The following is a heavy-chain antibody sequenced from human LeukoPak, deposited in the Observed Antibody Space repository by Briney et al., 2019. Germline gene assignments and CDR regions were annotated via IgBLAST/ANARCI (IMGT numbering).Heavy chain of an antibody. Sequence: PSETLSLTCTVSGGSLSTYYWSWIRQPARKALEWIGRIYATGRADYNPSLQSRVTLSADTSQNQLSLRLSSATAPDTAVYYCARNTPTITTRYYHYYMDVWGKGTTVTVSS. V-gene: IGHV4-4*07. CDR3: ARNTPTITTRYYHYYMDV. CDR2: IYATGRA. J-gene: IGHJ6*03. D-gene: IGHD4-11*01. CDR1: GGSLSTYY.